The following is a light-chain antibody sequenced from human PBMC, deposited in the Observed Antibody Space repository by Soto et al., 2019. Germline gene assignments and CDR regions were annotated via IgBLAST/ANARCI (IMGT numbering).Light chain of an antibody. V-gene: IGLV2-14*01. CDR1: SSDVGGYNY. Sequence: QSALTQPASVSGSPGQSITISCTGTSSDVGGYNYVSWYQHHPGKAPKLMIYEVSNRPSGVSYRFSGSKSGNTASLTISELQAEDEADYYCSSYTGSSTPVFGGGTKVTVL. CDR3: SSYTGSSTPV. CDR2: EVS. J-gene: IGLJ3*02.